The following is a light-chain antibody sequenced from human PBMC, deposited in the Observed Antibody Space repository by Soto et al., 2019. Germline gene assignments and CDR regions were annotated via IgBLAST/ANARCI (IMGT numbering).Light chain of an antibody. V-gene: IGKV3-20*01. J-gene: IGKJ2*01. CDR1: QTVTSNS. Sequence: IVLTQSPGTLSLSPGERVTLSCRASQTVTSNSLAWHQQKPGQPPRLLIYNTSSRATGIPDRFSGSGSGTDFTLTISRLEPEDFAVYYCQQYGGSPYTFGQGTKLESK. CDR2: NTS. CDR3: QQYGGSPYT.